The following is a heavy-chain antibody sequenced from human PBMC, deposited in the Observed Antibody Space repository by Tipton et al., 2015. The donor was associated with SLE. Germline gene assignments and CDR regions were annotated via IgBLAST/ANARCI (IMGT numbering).Heavy chain of an antibody. CDR3: ARAGYSGYDYNY. D-gene: IGHD5-12*01. V-gene: IGHV4-34*01. J-gene: IGHJ4*02. CDR2: INHSGST. Sequence: GLVKPSETLSLTCAVYGGSFSGYYWSWIRQPPGKGLEWIGEINHSGSTNYNPSLKSRVTISVDTSKNQFSLKLSSVTAADTAVYYCARAGYSGYDYNYWGQGTLVTVSS. CDR1: GGSFSGYY.